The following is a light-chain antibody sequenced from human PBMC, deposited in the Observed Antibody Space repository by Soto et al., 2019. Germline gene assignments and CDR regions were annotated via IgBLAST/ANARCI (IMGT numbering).Light chain of an antibody. V-gene: IGLV1-44*01. J-gene: IGLJ1*01. CDR3: AAWDDSLNGPLYV. Sequence: QPVLTQRPSASGTPGQRVTISCSESSSNIGSNTVNWYQQLPGTAPKLLIYSNNQRPSGVPDRFSGSKSGTSASLAISGLQSEDEADYYCAAWDDSLNGPLYVFGTGTKVTVL. CDR1: SSNIGSNT. CDR2: SNN.